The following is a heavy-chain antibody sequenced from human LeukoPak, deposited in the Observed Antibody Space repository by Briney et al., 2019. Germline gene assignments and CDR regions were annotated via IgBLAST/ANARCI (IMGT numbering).Heavy chain of an antibody. CDR3: ASGYAFDV. CDR1: GDSVSNNNGA. V-gene: IGHV6-1*01. J-gene: IGHJ3*01. Sequence: PSQTLSPTCAISGDSVSNNNGAWNWIRQSPSRGLERLGRTYYRSQWHNDYARSVMSRISVDPDTSKNQFSLHLSSVTPDDTAVYYCASGYAFDVWGRGTMVTVSS. CDR2: TYYRSQWHN.